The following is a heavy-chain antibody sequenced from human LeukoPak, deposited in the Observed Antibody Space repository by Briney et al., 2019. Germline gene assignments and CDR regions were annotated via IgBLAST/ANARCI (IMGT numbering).Heavy chain of an antibody. D-gene: IGHD5-18*01. CDR2: ISAYNGNT. J-gene: IGHJ6*03. Sequence: GASVKVSCKASGYTFTSYGISWVRQAPGQGLEWMGWISAYNGNTNYAQKLQGRVTMTTDTSTSTAYMELRSLRSDDTAMYYCASGLSSLFSFGAALDYYMDVWGKGTPVTVSS. V-gene: IGHV1-18*01. CDR3: ASGLSSLFSFGAALDYYMDV. CDR1: GYTFTSYG.